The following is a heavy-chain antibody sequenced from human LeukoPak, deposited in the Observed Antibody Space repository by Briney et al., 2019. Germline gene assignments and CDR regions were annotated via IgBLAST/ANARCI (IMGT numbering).Heavy chain of an antibody. CDR2: ISFDGSSK. V-gene: IGHV3-30*18. J-gene: IGHJ6*03. Sequence: GGSLRLSCAASGFTFSSYGMHWVRQAPGKGLEWVAVISFDGSSKDYAQSVKGRFTISRDNSKNTLYLQMNSLRVEDTAVYYCAKAADQYYYYYFYYMDVWGKGTTVTISS. CDR1: GFTFSSYG. CDR3: AKAADQYYYYYFYYMDV. D-gene: IGHD2-2*01.